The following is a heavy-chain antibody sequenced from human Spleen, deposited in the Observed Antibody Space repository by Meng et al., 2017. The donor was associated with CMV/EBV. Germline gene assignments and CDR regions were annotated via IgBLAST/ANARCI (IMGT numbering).Heavy chain of an antibody. V-gene: IGHV4-34*01. CDR1: GGSFSGYY. Sequence: ESLKISCAVYGGSFSGYYWSWIRQPPGKGLEWIGEINHSGSTNYNPSLKSRVTISVDTSKNQFSLKLSSVTAADTAVYYCASGDYWGQGTLVTVSS. J-gene: IGHJ4*02. CDR3: ASGDY. CDR2: INHSGST.